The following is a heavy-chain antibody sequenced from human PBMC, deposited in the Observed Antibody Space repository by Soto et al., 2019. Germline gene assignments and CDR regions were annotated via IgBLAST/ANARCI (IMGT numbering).Heavy chain of an antibody. CDR2: ISGSGGST. J-gene: IGHJ4*02. CDR3: AKDSRRIISMIVVGDNFDY. CDR1: GFTFSSYA. D-gene: IGHD3-22*01. V-gene: IGHV3-23*01. Sequence: GGSLRLSCAASGFTFSSYAMSWARQAPGKGLEWVSAISGSGGSTYYADSVKGRFTISRDNSKNTLYLQMNSLRAEDTAVYYCAKDSRRIISMIVVGDNFDYWGQGTLVTVSS.